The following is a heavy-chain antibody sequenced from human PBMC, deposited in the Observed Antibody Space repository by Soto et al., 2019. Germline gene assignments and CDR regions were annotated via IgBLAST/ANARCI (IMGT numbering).Heavy chain of an antibody. V-gene: IGHV3-30-3*01. CDR3: ARDIWWEPGVDAFHI. D-gene: IGHD1-26*01. J-gene: IGHJ3*02. CDR2: VSKDGSNT. Sequence: QVQLVESGGGVVQLGRSLRLSCAASGFTFNFFAMHWVRQAPGKGLEWVAAVSKDGSNTYYADSVKGRFTISRDNPKNTLYLQMNSLRVEDTAVYYCARDIWWEPGVDAFHIWGQGTMVTVSP. CDR1: GFTFNFFA.